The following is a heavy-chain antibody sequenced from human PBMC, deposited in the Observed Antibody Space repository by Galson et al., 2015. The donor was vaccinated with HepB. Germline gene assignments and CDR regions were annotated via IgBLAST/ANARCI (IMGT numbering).Heavy chain of an antibody. D-gene: IGHD3-3*01. J-gene: IGHJ5*02. CDR2: INAGNGNT. Sequence: SVKVSCKASGYTFTSYAMHWVRQAPGQRLGWMGWINAGNGNTKYSQKFQGRVTITRDTSASTAYMELSSLRSEDTAVYYRARDRPITIFGALGQRHWFDPWVQGTLVTVSS. CDR3: ARDRPITIFGALGQRHWFDP. CDR1: GYTFTSYA. V-gene: IGHV1-3*01.